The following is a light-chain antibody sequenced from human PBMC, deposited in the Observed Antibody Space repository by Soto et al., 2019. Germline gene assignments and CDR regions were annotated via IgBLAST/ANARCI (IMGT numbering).Light chain of an antibody. CDR1: QGVLDN. V-gene: IGKV3-15*01. CDR3: QQYNDWPPLT. CDR2: AAS. J-gene: IGKJ4*01. Sequence: VLTQSPATLSVSPGEGVTLSCRASQGVLDNVAWYQQKPGQGPRLLIYAASTRAAGVPARFIGNGAGTEFTLNISNLQSSDFALYYCQQYNDWPPLTFGGGTRLEI.